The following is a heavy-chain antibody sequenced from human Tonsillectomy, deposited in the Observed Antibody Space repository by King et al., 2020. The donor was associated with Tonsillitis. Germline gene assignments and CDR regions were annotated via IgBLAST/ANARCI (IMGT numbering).Heavy chain of an antibody. Sequence: LQLQESGPGLVKPSQTLSLTCTVSGASISSGDYYWSWIRQPPGKGLEWIGYIYYSGSTYYNPSLKSRVTISVDTSKNQFSLKLSSVTAADTAVYYCARDSFASVHYYCGVDVWGQGPTVTVSS. V-gene: IGHV4-30-4*01. D-gene: IGHD1-1*01. CDR2: IYYSGST. J-gene: IGHJ6*02. CDR1: GASISSGDYY. CDR3: ARDSFASVHYYCGVDV.